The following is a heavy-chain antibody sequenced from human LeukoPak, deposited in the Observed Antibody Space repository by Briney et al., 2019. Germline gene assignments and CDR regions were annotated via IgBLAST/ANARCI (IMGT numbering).Heavy chain of an antibody. D-gene: IGHD2-15*01. Sequence: GSLRLSCAASGFPFTNYGMHWVRQAPGKGLEWVTIISYDGVDKYFANSVKGRFTISRDNSKNTLYLQMNSLIVEDTAVYYCAKDRAHCRGGNCSSFDYWGQGTLVSVSS. V-gene: IGHV3-30*18. CDR1: GFPFTNYG. CDR2: ISYDGVDK. J-gene: IGHJ4*02. CDR3: AKDRAHCRGGNCSSFDY.